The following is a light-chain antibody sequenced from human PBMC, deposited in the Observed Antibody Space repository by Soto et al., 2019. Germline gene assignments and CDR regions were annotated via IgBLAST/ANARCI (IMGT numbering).Light chain of an antibody. J-gene: IGLJ2*01. V-gene: IGLV2-14*03. CDR1: SSDIGAYNF. Sequence: QSALTQPASVSGSPGQSITISCTGTSSDIGAYNFVSWYQQHPGTAPKLMLYDVNIRPSGVSNRFSGSKSGNTASLTISGLQAEDEADYYCTSWTTSTTRIFGGGTKLTVL. CDR3: TSWTTSTTRI. CDR2: DVN.